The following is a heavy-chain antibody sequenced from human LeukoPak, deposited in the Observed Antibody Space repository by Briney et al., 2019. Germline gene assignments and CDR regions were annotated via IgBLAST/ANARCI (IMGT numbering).Heavy chain of an antibody. D-gene: IGHD2-15*01. CDR2: ISSSGSTI. CDR3: ARVVAVVVTGIFDI. J-gene: IGHJ3*02. Sequence: GGSLRLSCAASGFTFSDYYMSWIRQAPGKGLEWVSYISSSGSTIYYADSVKGRFTISRDNAKNSLYLQMDSLRAEDTAIYYCARVVAVVVTGIFDIWGQGTMVTVSS. CDR1: GFTFSDYY. V-gene: IGHV3-11*01.